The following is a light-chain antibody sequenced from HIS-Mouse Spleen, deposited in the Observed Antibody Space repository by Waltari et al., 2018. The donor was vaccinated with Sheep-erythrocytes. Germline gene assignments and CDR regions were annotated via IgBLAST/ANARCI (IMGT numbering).Light chain of an antibody. CDR1: SSDVGGYHY. Sequence: QSALTQPPSASGSPGQSVTISCTGTSSDVGGYHYVSWYQQHPGKAPKLMIYEVSKRPSGVPDRFSGSKSGNTASLTVSGLQAEDEADYYCCSYAGSSTPWVFGGGTKLTVL. CDR2: EVS. J-gene: IGLJ3*02. V-gene: IGLV2-8*01. CDR3: CSYAGSSTPWV.